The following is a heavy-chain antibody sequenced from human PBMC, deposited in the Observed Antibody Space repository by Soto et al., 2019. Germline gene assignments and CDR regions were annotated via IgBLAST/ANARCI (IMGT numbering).Heavy chain of an antibody. Sequence: GGSLRLSCAASGFTFSSYSMNWVRQAPGKGLEWVSSISSSSSYIYYADSVKGRFTISRDNAKNSLYLQMNSLRAEDTAVYYCARDVSGSGSGYSDYWGQGTLVTVSS. D-gene: IGHD3-22*01. CDR1: GFTFSSYS. CDR2: ISSSSSYI. V-gene: IGHV3-21*01. J-gene: IGHJ4*02. CDR3: ARDVSGSGSGYSDY.